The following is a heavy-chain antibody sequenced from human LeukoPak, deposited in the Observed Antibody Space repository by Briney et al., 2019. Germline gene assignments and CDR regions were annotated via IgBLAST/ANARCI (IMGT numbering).Heavy chain of an antibody. D-gene: IGHD2-15*01. CDR3: ARGYCSGGSCYRYYRTDY. CDR2: INHSGST. V-gene: IGHV4-34*01. Sequence: SETLSLTCTVSGGSISSYYWSWIRQPPGKGLEWIGEINHSGSTAYNPSLKSRVTISVDTSKNQFSLKLTSVTAADTAVYYCARGYCSGGSCYRYYRTDYWGQGTLVTVSS. J-gene: IGHJ4*02. CDR1: GGSISSYY.